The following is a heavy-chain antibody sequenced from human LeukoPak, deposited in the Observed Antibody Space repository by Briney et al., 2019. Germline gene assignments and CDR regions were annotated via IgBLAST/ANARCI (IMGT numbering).Heavy chain of an antibody. CDR3: PTPSSSGWPRGYYYYYGMDV. D-gene: IGHD6-19*01. CDR2: FDPEDGET. CDR1: GYTLTELS. Sequence: ASVTVSFTVSGYTLTELSMHWVRQAPGKGRERMGGFDPEDGETIYAQKFQGRVTMTEDTSTDTAYMELSSLRSEDTAVYYCPTPSSSGWPRGYYYYYGMDVWGQGPPVTVSS. V-gene: IGHV1-24*01. J-gene: IGHJ6*02.